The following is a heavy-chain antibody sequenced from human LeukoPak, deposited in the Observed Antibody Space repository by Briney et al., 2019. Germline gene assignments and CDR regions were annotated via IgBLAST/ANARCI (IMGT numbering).Heavy chain of an antibody. CDR2: ISPSGGST. V-gene: IGHV1-46*01. CDR1: GYTFTSNY. J-gene: IGHJ5*02. Sequence: ASVKVSCKAFGYTFTSNYMHWVRQAPGQGPEWMGVISPSGGSTTYAQKFQGRVTLTRDMSTSTDYLELSSLRSEDTAVYYCARGKDSSSWFRAVAGGRDWFDPWGQGTLVTVSS. CDR3: ARGKDSSSWFRAVAGGRDWFDP. D-gene: IGHD6-13*01.